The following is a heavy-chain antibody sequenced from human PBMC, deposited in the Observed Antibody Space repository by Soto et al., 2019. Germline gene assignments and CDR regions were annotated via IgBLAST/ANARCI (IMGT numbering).Heavy chain of an antibody. V-gene: IGHV3-23*01. CDR1: RFTFSSYA. CDR2: ISGSGGST. J-gene: IGHJ4*02. D-gene: IGHD2-15*01. CDR3: AKLGGYCSGGSCYSDY. Sequence: GGSLRLSCAASRFTFSSYAMSWVRQAPGKGLEWVSAISGSGGSTYYADSVKGRFTISRDNSKNTLYLQMNSLRAEDTAVYYCAKLGGYCSGGSCYSDYWGQGTLVTVSS.